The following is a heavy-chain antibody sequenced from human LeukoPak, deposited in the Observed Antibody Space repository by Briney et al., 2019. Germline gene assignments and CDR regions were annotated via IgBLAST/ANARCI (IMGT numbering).Heavy chain of an antibody. D-gene: IGHD3-22*01. CDR1: GYSISSGYY. Sequence: SETLSLTCTVSGYSISSGYYWGWIRPPPGKGLEWIGSIYHSGSTYYNPSLKSRVTISVDTSKNQFSLKLSSVTAADTAVYYCARAPTYYYDSSGYPEPYYFDYWGQGTLVTVSS. CDR3: ARAPTYYYDSSGYPEPYYFDY. J-gene: IGHJ4*02. V-gene: IGHV4-38-2*02. CDR2: IYHSGST.